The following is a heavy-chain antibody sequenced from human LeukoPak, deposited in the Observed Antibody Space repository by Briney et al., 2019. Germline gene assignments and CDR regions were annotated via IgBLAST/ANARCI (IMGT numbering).Heavy chain of an antibody. D-gene: IGHD2-8*02. CDR3: ARGPKYYCTGRVCQHLKARSRREFDY. V-gene: IGHV4-34*01. Sequence: SEALCLTSALYVGSSSVSYSCSSPDPPGEGLWCRGEINHRVVANYNPSLKSRVTISVDPSKNQCSLKLSSVTAADTAVYYCARGPKYYCTGRVCQHLKARSRREFDYWGQGTLVTVSS. CDR2: INHRVVA. CDR1: VGSSSVSY. J-gene: IGHJ4*02.